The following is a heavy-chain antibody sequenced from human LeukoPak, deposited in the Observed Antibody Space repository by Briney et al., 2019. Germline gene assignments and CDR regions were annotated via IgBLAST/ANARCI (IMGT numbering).Heavy chain of an antibody. CDR3: AKDRQGYYPH. V-gene: IGHV3-30*18. D-gene: IGHD3-10*01. CDR2: ISYDGSNK. CDR1: EFTFSSYW. Sequence: GGSLRLSCAASEFTFSSYWLHWVRQAPGKGLEWVAVISYDGSNKYYADSVKGRFTISRDNSKNTLYLQMNSLRAEDTAVYYCAKDRQGYYPHWGQGTLVTVSS. J-gene: IGHJ1*01.